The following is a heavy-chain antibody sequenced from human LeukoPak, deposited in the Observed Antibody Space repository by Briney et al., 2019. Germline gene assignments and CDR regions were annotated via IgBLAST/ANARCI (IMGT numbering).Heavy chain of an antibody. CDR1: GFTFSSYA. J-gene: IGHJ4*02. CDR2: ISGSGGST. Sequence: PGGSLRLSCAASGFTFSSYAMSWVRQAPGKGLEWVSAISGSGGSTYYADSVKGRFTISRDNSKNTLYLQMNSLRAEDTAVYYCATLGTAMVTEFDYWGQGTLVTVSS. V-gene: IGHV3-23*01. D-gene: IGHD5-18*01. CDR3: ATLGTAMVTEFDY.